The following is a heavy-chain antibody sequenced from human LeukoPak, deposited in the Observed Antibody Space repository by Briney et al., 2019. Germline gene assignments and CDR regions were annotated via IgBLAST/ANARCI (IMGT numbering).Heavy chain of an antibody. V-gene: IGHV4-39*01. CDR2: IYYSGST. CDR1: GGSISSIRHY. D-gene: IGHD3-10*01. CDR3: ARAQCVGERTECDP. J-gene: IGHJ5*02. Sequence: PSETLSLTCTVSGGSISSIRHYWGWIRQPPGKGLEWIGSIYYSGSTYYNPSLTSRVILSVDTSKNQSSLKLTSVTAADTAVYFCARAQCVGERTECDPWGQGTLVTVSS.